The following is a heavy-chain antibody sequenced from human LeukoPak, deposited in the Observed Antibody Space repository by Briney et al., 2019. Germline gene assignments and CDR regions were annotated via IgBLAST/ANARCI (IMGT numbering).Heavy chain of an antibody. CDR2: IYPDDSDT. J-gene: IGHJ5*02. D-gene: IGHD3-10*01. CDR1: GFTFSTSR. Sequence: GESLKISCETSGFTFSTSRVGWVRQLPGAGLEWVGAIYPDDSDTRYSPSFQGQVRISADKSARTAYLEWASLKASDTATYYCARQRAASGSINWFNPWGQGTLVTVSS. CDR3: ARQRAASGSINWFNP. V-gene: IGHV5-51*01.